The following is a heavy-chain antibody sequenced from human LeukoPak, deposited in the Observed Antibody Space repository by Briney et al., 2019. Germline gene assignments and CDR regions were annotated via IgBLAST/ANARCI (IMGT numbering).Heavy chain of an antibody. V-gene: IGHV4-4*07. CDR3: ARDRQWLVDH. J-gene: IGHJ5*02. D-gene: IGHD6-19*01. CDR2: VYVTGST. CDR1: GDSISSYY. Sequence: SETLSLTCTVPGDSISSYYWSWIRQPAGKGLEWIGRVYVTGSTNLNPALQSRVTMSVDTSKNRFSLKLTSVTAADTAVYYCARDRQWLVDHWGQGTLVTVSS.